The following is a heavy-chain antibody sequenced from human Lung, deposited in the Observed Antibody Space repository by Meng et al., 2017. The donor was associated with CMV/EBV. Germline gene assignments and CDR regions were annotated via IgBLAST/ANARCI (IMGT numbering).Heavy chain of an antibody. CDR2: ISNSGAYI. CDR1: GFTFSSYS. CDR3: ARDVSPRSSAYFAIYYFYALGV. J-gene: IGHJ6*02. D-gene: IGHD2-21*01. V-gene: IGHV3-21*01. Sequence: GGSLRLXCAASGFTFSSYSMNWVRQAPGKGLEWVSSISNSGAYIYYADSVKGRFTISRDNAQNSLFLHMNSLRAEDSAVYYCARDVSPRSSAYFAIYYFYALGVWGLGTXVTVSS.